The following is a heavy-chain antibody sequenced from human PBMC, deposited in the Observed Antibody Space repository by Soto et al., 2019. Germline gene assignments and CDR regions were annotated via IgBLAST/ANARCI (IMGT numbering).Heavy chain of an antibody. Sequence: QVQLVQSGAEVKKPGSSVKVSCKASGTTLSSYAFTWLRQAPGKGFELMGTIIPILRTTEYEQKFQGRVTITADESTTTVYMELSGLTSGDTGIYFCARGYQPILPFDFWGQGTLVTVSS. CDR1: GTTLSSYA. V-gene: IGHV1-69*11. CDR3: ARGYQPILPFDF. J-gene: IGHJ4*02. D-gene: IGHD2-15*01. CDR2: IIPILRTT.